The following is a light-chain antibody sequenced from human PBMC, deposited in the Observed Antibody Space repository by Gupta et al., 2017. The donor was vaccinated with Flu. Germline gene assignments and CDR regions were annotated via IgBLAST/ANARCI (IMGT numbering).Light chain of an antibody. CDR3: QVCNSSSGRV. J-gene: IGLJ3*02. V-gene: IGLV3-21*02. CDR2: DDD. CDR1: NSGGKN. Sequence: GSNNSGGKNVHWYQQKSGQAPVLIVHDDDDRPPWIPDRFSGSKSGNRATLTISRVEAGDEADDYCQVCNSSSGRVFGGGTKLTVL.